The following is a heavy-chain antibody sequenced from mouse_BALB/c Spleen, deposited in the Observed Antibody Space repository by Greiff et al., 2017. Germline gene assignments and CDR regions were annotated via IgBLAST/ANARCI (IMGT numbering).Heavy chain of an antibody. CDR2: ISSGGSYT. J-gene: IGHJ2*01. CDR3: ARDWDFDY. CDR1: GFTFSSYA. V-gene: IGHV5-9-4*01. Sequence: VHRVESGGGLVKPGGSLKLSCAASGFTFSSYAMSWVRQSPEKRLEWVAEISSGGSYTYYPDTVTGRFTISRDNAKNTLYLEMSSLRSEDTAMYYCARDWDFDYWGQGTTLTVSS.